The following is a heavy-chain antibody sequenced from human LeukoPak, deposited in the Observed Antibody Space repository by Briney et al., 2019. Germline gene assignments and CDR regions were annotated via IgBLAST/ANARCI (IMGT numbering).Heavy chain of an antibody. J-gene: IGHJ4*02. V-gene: IGHV4-59*12. D-gene: IGHD1-1*01. Sequence: SETLSLTCTVSGGSISSYYWSWIRQPPGKGLEWIGYIYYSGSTYYNPSLKSRVTISFDTSKSQFSLKLSSVTAADTAVYYCARGQLNDEAFDYWGQGALVTVSS. CDR1: GGSISSYY. CDR3: ARGQLNDEAFDY. CDR2: IYYSGST.